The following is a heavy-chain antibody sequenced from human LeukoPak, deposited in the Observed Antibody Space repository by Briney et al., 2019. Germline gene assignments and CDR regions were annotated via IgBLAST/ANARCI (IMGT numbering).Heavy chain of an antibody. CDR2: IIPIFGTA. J-gene: IGHJ6*02. CDR1: GGTFSSYA. D-gene: IGHD2-15*01. Sequence: PMASVKVSCKASGGTFSSYAINWVRQAPGQGLEWMGGIIPIFGTANYAQKFQGRVTITADESTSTAYMELSSLRSEDTAVYYCARAILYYYYYYGMDVWGQGTTVTVSS. V-gene: IGHV1-69*13. CDR3: ARAILYYYYYYGMDV.